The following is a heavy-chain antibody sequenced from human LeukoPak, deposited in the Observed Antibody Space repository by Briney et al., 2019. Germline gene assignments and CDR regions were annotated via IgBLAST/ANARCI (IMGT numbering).Heavy chain of an antibody. Sequence: PGGSLRLSCAASGFSFSSYEMNWVRQAPGKGLEWISYISASGTLTYYADSVKGRFTISRDNSKNTLYLQMNSLRAEDTAVYYCARGYGALPYWGQGTLVTVSS. J-gene: IGHJ4*02. D-gene: IGHD4-17*01. V-gene: IGHV3-48*03. CDR3: ARGYGALPY. CDR2: ISASGTLT. CDR1: GFSFSSYE.